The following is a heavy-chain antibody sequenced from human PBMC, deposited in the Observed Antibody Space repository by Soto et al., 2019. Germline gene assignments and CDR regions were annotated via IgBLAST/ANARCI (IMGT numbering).Heavy chain of an antibody. V-gene: IGHV4-31*03. D-gene: IGHD3-22*01. J-gene: IGHJ4*02. CDR1: GGSISSGGYY. CDR3: ARDGMGSGSSYGIVY. CDR2: IYYSGST. Sequence: SETLSLTCTVSGGSISSGGYYWSWIRQHPGKGLEWIGYIYYSGSTYYNPSLKSRVTISVDTSKNQFSLKLSSVTAADTAVYYCARDGMGSGSSYGIVYWGQGTLVTVYS.